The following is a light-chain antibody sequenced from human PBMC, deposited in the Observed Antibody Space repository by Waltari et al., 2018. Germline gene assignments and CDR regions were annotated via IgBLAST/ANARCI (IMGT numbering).Light chain of an antibody. CDR2: DAS. CDR3: QVLDTSSDVVV. V-gene: IGLV3-21*02. Sequence: SYVLTQPPSVSVAPGQTARITCGGNNIGSKSVHWYPQKSGQAPVLVAYDASDRPSGIPERFSGSNSGNTATLTIRRVEAGDEADYYCQVLDTSSDVVVFGGGTKLTVL. J-gene: IGLJ2*01. CDR1: NIGSKS.